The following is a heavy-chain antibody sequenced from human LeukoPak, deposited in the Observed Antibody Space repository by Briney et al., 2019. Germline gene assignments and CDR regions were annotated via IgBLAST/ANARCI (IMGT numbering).Heavy chain of an antibody. CDR3: ARRGSGRHVDF. CDR1: GFTFSDYY. V-gene: IGHV3-11*01. CDR2: ISGGSSTI. D-gene: IGHD2-15*01. J-gene: IGHJ4*02. Sequence: GGSLRLSCAASGFTFSDYYMSWIRQAPGKGLEWVSYISGGSSTIYYADSLKGRFTVSRDNAKNSLYLLMNSLRAEDTAVYYCARRGSGRHVDFWGQGTLVTVSS.